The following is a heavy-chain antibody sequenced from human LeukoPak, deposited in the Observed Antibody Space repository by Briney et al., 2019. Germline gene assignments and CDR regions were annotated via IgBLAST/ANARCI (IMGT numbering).Heavy chain of an antibody. V-gene: IGHV1-18*01. D-gene: IGHD1-26*01. CDR2: ISTYSGKP. CDR3: ARGEPLFDY. CDR1: GYSFTTFG. J-gene: IGHJ4*02. Sequence: ASVKVSCKASGYSFTTFGITWVRQAPGEGLEWMGWISTYSGKPRYAQKLQGRVTMTTDTSASTAYMELRSLRSDDTAVYFCARGEPLFDYWGQGTLVTVSS.